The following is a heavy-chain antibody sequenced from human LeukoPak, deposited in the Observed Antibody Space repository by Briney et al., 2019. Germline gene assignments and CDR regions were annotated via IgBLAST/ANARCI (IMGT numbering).Heavy chain of an antibody. J-gene: IGHJ4*02. CDR2: IYYAGNT. D-gene: IGHD6-13*01. CDR1: GGSINSYY. Sequence: SETLSLTCTVSGGSINSYYWTWIRQPPGKGLEWIGYIYYAGNTNYNASLTSRVTISIDTSRNQFSLKLSSVTAADTAVYYCASQRVATAGAIVYWGQGTLVTVSS. CDR3: ASQRVATAGAIVY. V-gene: IGHV4-59*01.